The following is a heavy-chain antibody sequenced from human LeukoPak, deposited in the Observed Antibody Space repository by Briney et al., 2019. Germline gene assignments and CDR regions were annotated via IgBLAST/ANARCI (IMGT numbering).Heavy chain of an antibody. Sequence: ASVKVSCNASGYTFTGYYMHWVRQAPGQGPEWMGWINPNSGGTNYAQKFQGRVTMTRDTSISTAYMELSRLRSDDTAVFYCARNIYYFENSAGTFDFWGQGTLVTVSS. J-gene: IGHJ4*02. CDR3: ARNIYYFENSAGTFDF. CDR2: INPNSGGT. D-gene: IGHD3-22*01. CDR1: GYTFTGYY. V-gene: IGHV1-2*02.